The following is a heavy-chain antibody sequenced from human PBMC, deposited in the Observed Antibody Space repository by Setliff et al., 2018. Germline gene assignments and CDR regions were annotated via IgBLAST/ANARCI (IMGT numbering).Heavy chain of an antibody. J-gene: IGHJ6*03. Sequence: PSETLSLTCTVSGAPISSGTYYWAWIRQPPGKGLEWIGRIHYRGTTYSNASLASRLTISVDTAKNQFSLKLSSVTAADTAVYYCARMSGFQYIDVWDKGTTVTVSS. D-gene: IGHD3-3*01. CDR2: IHYRGTT. V-gene: IGHV4-39*01. CDR3: ARMSGFQYIDV. CDR1: GAPISSGTYY.